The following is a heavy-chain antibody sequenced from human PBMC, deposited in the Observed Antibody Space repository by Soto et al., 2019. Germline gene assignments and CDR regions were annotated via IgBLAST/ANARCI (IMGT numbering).Heavy chain of an antibody. CDR2: IYPGDSDT. J-gene: IGHJ5*02. CDR1: GYSFTSYW. D-gene: IGHD3-3*01. CDR3: ARQGFWSGIHTYNWFDP. Sequence: GESLKISRKGSGYSFTSYWIGWVRQMPGKGLEWMGIIYPGDSDTRYSPSFQGQVTISADKSISTAYLQWSSLKASDTAMYYCARQGFWSGIHTYNWFDPWGQGTLVTVS. V-gene: IGHV5-51*01.